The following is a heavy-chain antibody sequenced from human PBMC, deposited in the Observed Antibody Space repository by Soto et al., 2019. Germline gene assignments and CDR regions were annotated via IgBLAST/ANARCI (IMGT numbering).Heavy chain of an antibody. CDR3: TTGLSNGYYNFDY. D-gene: IGHD3-22*01. J-gene: IGHJ4*02. CDR2: IKGEADGGTT. Sequence: LRLSCAASGFTFNNAWMSWVRQAPGKGLEWVGRIKGEADGGTTDYAAPVKGRITISRDHSKDTLYLRMNSLKTEDTAVYYCTTGLSNGYYNFDYWGQGTPVTVSS. CDR1: GFTFNNAW. V-gene: IGHV3-15*01.